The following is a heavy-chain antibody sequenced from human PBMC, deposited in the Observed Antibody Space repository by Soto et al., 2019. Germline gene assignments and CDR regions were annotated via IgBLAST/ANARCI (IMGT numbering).Heavy chain of an antibody. CDR3: LSRGFFYYYYGMGV. J-gene: IGHJ6*02. V-gene: IGHV4-39*01. CDR1: GGSISSSSYY. D-gene: IGHD3-10*01. Sequence: SETLSLTCTVSGGSISSSSYYWGWIRQPPGKGLEWIGSIYYSGSTYYNPSLKSRVTISVDTSKNQFSLKLSSVTAADTAVYYCLSRGFFYYYYGMGVWGQGTTVTVSS. CDR2: IYYSGST.